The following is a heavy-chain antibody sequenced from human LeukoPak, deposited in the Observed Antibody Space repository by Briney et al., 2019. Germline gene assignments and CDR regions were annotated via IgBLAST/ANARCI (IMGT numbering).Heavy chain of an antibody. D-gene: IGHD3-22*01. Sequence: GGSLRLSRAASGFTFSSYEMNWVRQAPGKGLEWVSYISSSGSTIYYVDSVKGRFTISRDNAKNSLYLQMNSLRAEDTAVYYSARLRYYYDSSGYSPSDYWGQGTLVTVSS. J-gene: IGHJ4*02. CDR1: GFTFSSYE. CDR2: ISSSGSTI. CDR3: ARLRYYYDSSGYSPSDY. V-gene: IGHV3-48*03.